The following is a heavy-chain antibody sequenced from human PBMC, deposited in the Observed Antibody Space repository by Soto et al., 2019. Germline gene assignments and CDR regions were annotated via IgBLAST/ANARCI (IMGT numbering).Heavy chain of an antibody. CDR2: IIPIFGTA. V-gene: IGHV1-69*06. D-gene: IGHD6-6*01. J-gene: IGHJ4*02. CDR1: GGTFSSYA. Sequence: QVQLVQSGAEVKKPGSSAKVSCKASGGTFSSYAISWVRQAPGQGLEWMGGIIPIFGTANYAQKFQGRVTITADKSTSTAYMELSSLRSEDTAVYYCARGELEYSSSSYPLRYWGQGTLVTVSS. CDR3: ARGELEYSSSSYPLRY.